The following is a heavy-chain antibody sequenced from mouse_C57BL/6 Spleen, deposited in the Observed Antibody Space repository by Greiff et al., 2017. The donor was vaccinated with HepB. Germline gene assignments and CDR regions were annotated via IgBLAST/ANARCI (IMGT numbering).Heavy chain of an antibody. V-gene: IGHV1-54*01. J-gene: IGHJ3*01. D-gene: IGHD1-1*01. CDR2: INPGSGGT. CDR1: GYAFTNYL. Sequence: VQLQQSGAELVRPGTSVKVSCKASGYAFTNYLIEWVKQRPGQGLEWIGVINPGSGGTNYNEKFKGKATLTADKSSSTAYMQLSSLTSEDSAVYFCARKKGNYAWFAYWGQGTLVTVSA. CDR3: ARKKGNYAWFAY.